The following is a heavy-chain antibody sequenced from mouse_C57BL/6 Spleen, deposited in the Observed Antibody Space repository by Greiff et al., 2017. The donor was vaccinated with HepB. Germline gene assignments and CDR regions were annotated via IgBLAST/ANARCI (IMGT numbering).Heavy chain of an antibody. CDR1: GSTFPSSW. CDR3: ATMITSAMDY. Sequence: QVQLQQPGAELVKPGASVKVSCKASGSTFPSSWMHWVKQSPGQGLEWIGRIHPSDSDPNYNQKFKAKATLTVAKSSSTASMQLSSLTSEDSAVYYCATMITSAMDYWGQGTSVTVAS. V-gene: IGHV1-74*01. J-gene: IGHJ4*01. D-gene: IGHD2-4*01. CDR2: IHPSDSDP.